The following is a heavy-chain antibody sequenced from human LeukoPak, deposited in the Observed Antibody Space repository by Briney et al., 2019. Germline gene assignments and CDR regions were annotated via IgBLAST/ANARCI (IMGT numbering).Heavy chain of an antibody. CDR3: ARRNRDQPLISYYYYMDV. CDR1: GGSISSYY. CDR2: IYYSGST. D-gene: IGHD2-2*01. J-gene: IGHJ6*03. Sequence: SETLSLTCTVPGGSISSYYWSWIRQPPGKGLEWIGYIYYSGSTNYNPSLKSRVTISVDTSKNQFSLKLSSVTAADTAVYYCARRNRDQPLISYYYYMDVWGKGTTVTVSS. V-gene: IGHV4-59*08.